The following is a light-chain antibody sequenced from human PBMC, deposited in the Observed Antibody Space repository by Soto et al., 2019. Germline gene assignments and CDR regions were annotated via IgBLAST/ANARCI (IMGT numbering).Light chain of an antibody. V-gene: IGKV4-1*01. CDR3: QQYYSHPYT. CDR2: WAS. CDR1: QSVLYSSTNKNY. J-gene: IGKJ2*01. Sequence: SLAVSLGERATINCKSSQSVLYSSTNKNYLTWYQQKPGQPPNLLIYWASTRESGVPDRFSGSGSGTDFTLTISSLQAEDVAVYYCQQYYSHPYTFGQGTKLEIK.